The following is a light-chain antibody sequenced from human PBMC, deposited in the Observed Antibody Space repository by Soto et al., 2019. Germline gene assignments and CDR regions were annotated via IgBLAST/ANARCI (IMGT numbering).Light chain of an antibody. CDR2: DVT. CDR3: ISYTGFDTYV. CDR1: STDIGAYKF. V-gene: IGLV2-14*03. Sequence: QSVLAQPASVSAPPGQSITLSCTGTSTDIGAYKFVSWYQQHPGKAPKLMIYDVTSRPSGVSNRFSGSKSGNTASLIISGLQAEDEGDYYCISYTGFDTYVFGTGTKVTVL. J-gene: IGLJ1*01.